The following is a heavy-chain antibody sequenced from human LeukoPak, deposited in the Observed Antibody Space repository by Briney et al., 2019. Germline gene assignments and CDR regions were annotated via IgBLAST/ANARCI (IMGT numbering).Heavy chain of an antibody. V-gene: IGHV3-30*18. Sequence: GGSLRLSCAASEFTFSSYGMHWVRQAPGKGLEWVAVISYDGSNKYYADSVKGRFTISRDNSKNTLYLQMNSLRAEDTAVYYCAKGWAGRFDPWGQGTLVTVSS. CDR2: ISYDGSNK. J-gene: IGHJ5*02. CDR3: AKGWAGRFDP. D-gene: IGHD3-10*01. CDR1: EFTFSSYG.